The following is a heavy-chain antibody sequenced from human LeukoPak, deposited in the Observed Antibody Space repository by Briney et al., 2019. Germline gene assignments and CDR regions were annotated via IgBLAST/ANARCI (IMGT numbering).Heavy chain of an antibody. CDR1: GFTVSSNY. D-gene: IGHD2-15*01. V-gene: IGHV3-53*01. J-gene: IGHJ6*03. CDR3: ARVLRYCSGGNCYSGGLGYMDV. CDR2: IYSSGNT. Sequence: PGGSLRLSCAVSGFTVSSNYMGWVRQAPGKGLEWVSIIYSSGNTAYAESVKGRFTISRDNAKNSLFLQMNSLRAEDTAVYYCARVLRYCSGGNCYSGGLGYMDVWGKGTTVTISS.